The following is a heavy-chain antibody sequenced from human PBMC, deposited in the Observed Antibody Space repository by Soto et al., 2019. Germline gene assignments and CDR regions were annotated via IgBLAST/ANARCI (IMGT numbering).Heavy chain of an antibody. J-gene: IGHJ6*03. CDR1: GFTFRSYS. CDR2: ISSSSSYI. V-gene: IGHV3-21*01. D-gene: IGHD3-10*01. CDR3: ARGQLLWFGEGEQLYYRDV. Sequence: EVQLVESGGGLVKPGGSLRLSCAASGFTFRSYSMNWVRQAPGKGLEWVSSISSSSSYIYYADSVKGRFTISRDNAKNSLYLQMNSLRAEDTAVYYCARGQLLWFGEGEQLYYRDVWGKGTTVTVSS.